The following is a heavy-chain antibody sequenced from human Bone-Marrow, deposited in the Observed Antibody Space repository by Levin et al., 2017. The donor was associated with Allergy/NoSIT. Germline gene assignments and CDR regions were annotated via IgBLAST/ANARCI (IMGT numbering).Heavy chain of an antibody. D-gene: IGHD6-13*01. CDR3: AKQYSSSWYGDYYYYGMDV. CDR2: ISGSGGST. V-gene: IGHV3-23*01. Sequence: GESLKISCAASGFTFSSYAMSWVRQAPGKGLEWVSAISGSGGSTYYADSVKGRFTISRDNSKNTLYLQMNSLRAEDTAVYYCAKQYSSSWYGDYYYYGMDVWGQGTTVTVSS. CDR1: GFTFSSYA. J-gene: IGHJ6*02.